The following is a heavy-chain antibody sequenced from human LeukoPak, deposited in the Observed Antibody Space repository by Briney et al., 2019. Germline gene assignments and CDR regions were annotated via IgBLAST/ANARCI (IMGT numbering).Heavy chain of an antibody. V-gene: IGHV3-64D*06. CDR2: ITFHGRDT. CDR3: VKVGIYTYDH. CDR1: GLTFSSSD. D-gene: IGHD2/OR15-2a*01. J-gene: IGHJ4*02. Sequence: QPGGSLRLSCSVSGLTFSSSDMHWVRQSPGKALEYVSAITFHGRDTYYADSANGRFTISRDNSKDTLYLQMSNLRPEDTAIYYCVKVGIYTYDHWGQGTLVTVSS.